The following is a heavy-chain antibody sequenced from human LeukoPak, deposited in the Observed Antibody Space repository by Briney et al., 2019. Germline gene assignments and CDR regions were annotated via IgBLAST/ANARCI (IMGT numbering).Heavy chain of an antibody. D-gene: IGHD3-16*01. Sequence: PGGSLRLSCAASGFSFSNFAMSWVRQAPGKGLEWVSAIGVSGTTYYADSVKGRFTLSSVSSRNTVYFQLNNLRVEDTAIYYCAKASWVSSTDAVRWGQGTLVTVSS. CDR2: IGVSGTT. J-gene: IGHJ4*02. CDR1: GFSFSNFA. CDR3: AKASWVSSTDAVR. V-gene: IGHV3-23*01.